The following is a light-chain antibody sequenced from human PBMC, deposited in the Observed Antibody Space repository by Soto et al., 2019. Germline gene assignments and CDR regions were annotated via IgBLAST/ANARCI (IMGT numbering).Light chain of an antibody. CDR1: SSDVGRYNY. V-gene: IGLV2-14*03. J-gene: IGLJ2*01. CDR3: CSYTSNGDLGVV. CDR2: AVS. Sequence: QSALTQPASVSGSPGQSITISCTGTSSDVGRYNYVSWYQQHPGKAPKLMIYAVSDRPSGVSDRFSGSKSGNTASLTISGLPAEDEADYYCCSYTSNGDLGVVFGGGTKLTVL.